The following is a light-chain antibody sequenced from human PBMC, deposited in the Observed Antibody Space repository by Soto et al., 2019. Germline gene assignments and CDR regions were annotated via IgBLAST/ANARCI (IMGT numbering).Light chain of an antibody. CDR1: SSYVGGYNY. CDR2: DVS. V-gene: IGLV2-14*01. J-gene: IGLJ1*01. CDR3: SSYKSSSTYV. Sequence: QSVLTQPASVSGSPGQSITISCTGTSSYVGGYNYVSWYQQHPGKAPKLMIYDVSNRPSGVSNRFSGSKSGNTASLTISGLQAEDEADYYCSSYKSSSTYVFGTGTRSPS.